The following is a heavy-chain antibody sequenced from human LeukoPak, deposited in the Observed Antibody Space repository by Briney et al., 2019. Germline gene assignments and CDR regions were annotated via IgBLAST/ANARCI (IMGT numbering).Heavy chain of an antibody. V-gene: IGHV1-3*01. D-gene: IGHD2-2*01. J-gene: IGHJ5*02. CDR3: ARALVVVVPAARSEYNWFDP. CDR2: INAGNGNT. CDR1: GYTFTSYA. Sequence: ASVKVSCEASGYTFTSYAMHWVRQAPGQRLEWMGWINAGNGNTKYSQKFQGRVTITRDTSASTAYMELSSLRSEDTAVYYCARALVVVVPAARSEYNWFDPWGQGTLVTVSS.